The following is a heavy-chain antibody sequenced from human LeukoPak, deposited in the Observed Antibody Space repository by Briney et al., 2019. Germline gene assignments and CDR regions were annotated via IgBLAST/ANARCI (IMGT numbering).Heavy chain of an antibody. CDR3: AGDQLALNALNI. CDR1: GGSMSSHY. D-gene: IGHD1-1*01. Sequence: PSETLSLTCTVSGGSMSSHYWSWIRQPPGKGLEWLGYISHIGSTNYSPSLKSRVTISVDTSKNQFSLRLSSVTAADTAVYFCAGDQLALNALNIWGQGTMVSVSS. CDR2: ISHIGST. V-gene: IGHV4-59*11. J-gene: IGHJ3*02.